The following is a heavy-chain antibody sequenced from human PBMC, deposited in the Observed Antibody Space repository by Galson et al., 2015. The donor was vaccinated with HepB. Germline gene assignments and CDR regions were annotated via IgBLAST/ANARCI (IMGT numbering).Heavy chain of an antibody. V-gene: IGHV1-18*01. CDR3: ARDSRLELQLNNYYSYGMDV. CDR1: GYDFNKYG. J-gene: IGHJ6*02. D-gene: IGHD1-7*01. Sequence: SVKVSCKASGYDFNKYGLSWVRQAPGQGLEWMGWVSGYDGSAHYAPKFQGRVTMTTQTSTGTAFMEMRSLRSDDTAVYYCARDSRLELQLNNYYSYGMDVWGQGTAVVVS. CDR2: VSGYDGSA.